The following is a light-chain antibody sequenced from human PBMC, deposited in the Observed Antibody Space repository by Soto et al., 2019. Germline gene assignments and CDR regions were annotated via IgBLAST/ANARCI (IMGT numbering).Light chain of an antibody. V-gene: IGKV1-33*01. J-gene: IGKJ2*01. Sequence: DIQMTQSPSSLSASVGDRVTISCQASQDISKYLNWYQQHPGKAPRLLIYDASSLDGGVPSRFSGSGSGTDFTFTTASLQPEDIATYFCQQFDTLPPAFGQGTKLEIK. CDR3: QQFDTLPPA. CDR2: DAS. CDR1: QDISKY.